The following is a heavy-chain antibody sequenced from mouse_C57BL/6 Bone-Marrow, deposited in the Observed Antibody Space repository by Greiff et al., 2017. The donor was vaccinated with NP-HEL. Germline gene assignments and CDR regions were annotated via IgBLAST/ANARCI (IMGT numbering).Heavy chain of an antibody. J-gene: IGHJ3*01. CDR2: IDPENGDT. CDR3: TTRLVPGWCAY. CDR1: GFNIKDDY. V-gene: IGHV14-4*01. D-gene: IGHD2-2*01. Sequence: VQLQQSGAELVRPGASVKLSCTASGFNIKDDYMHWVKQRPEQGLEWIGWIDPENGDTESASKFQGKATITADTSSNTAYLQLSSLTSEDTAVYYCTTRLVPGWCAYWGQGTLVTVSA.